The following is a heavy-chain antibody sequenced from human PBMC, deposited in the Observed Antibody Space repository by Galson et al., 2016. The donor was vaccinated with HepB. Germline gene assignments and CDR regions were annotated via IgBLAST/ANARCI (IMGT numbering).Heavy chain of an antibody. J-gene: IGHJ4*02. CDR1: GFTFSNYW. CDR2: INKDGSEM. D-gene: IGHD5-12*01. V-gene: IGHV3-7*03. CDR3: AREYYSGYDC. Sequence: SLRLSCAASGFTFSNYWMTWVRQAPGKGLEWVANINKDGSEMFYVDSVKGRFTISRDNAKNSLYLQLNTLRAEGTAVYYCAREYYSGYDCWGQGTLVTVSS.